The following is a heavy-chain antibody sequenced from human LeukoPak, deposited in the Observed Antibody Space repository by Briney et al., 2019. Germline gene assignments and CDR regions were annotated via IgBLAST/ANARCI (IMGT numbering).Heavy chain of an antibody. CDR2: INHSGST. Sequence: SETLSLTCAVYGGSFSGYYWSWIRQPPGKGLEWIGEINHSGSTNYNPSLKSRVTISVDTSKNQFSLKLSSVTATDTAVYYCARCGGSGSYSVDAFDIWGQGTMVTVSS. CDR1: GGSFSGYY. J-gene: IGHJ3*02. D-gene: IGHD3-10*01. CDR3: ARCGGSGSYSVDAFDI. V-gene: IGHV4-34*01.